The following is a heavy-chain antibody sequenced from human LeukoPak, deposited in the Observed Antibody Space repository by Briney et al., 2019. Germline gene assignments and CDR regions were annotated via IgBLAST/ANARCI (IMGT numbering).Heavy chain of an antibody. Sequence: ASAKVSCKASGYTFTSYGISWVRQAPGQGPEWVGWISAYNGNTNYAQKLQGRVTMTTDTSTSTAYMELRSLRSDDTAVYYCARDFPRDYDILTGYYMAGWFDPWGQGTLVTVSS. J-gene: IGHJ5*02. CDR3: ARDFPRDYDILTGYYMAGWFDP. CDR2: ISAYNGNT. V-gene: IGHV1-18*01. CDR1: GYTFTSYG. D-gene: IGHD3-9*01.